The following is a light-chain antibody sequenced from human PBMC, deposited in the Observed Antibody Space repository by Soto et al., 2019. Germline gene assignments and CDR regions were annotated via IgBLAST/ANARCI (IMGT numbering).Light chain of an antibody. V-gene: IGKV1-39*01. Sequence: DIRMTQSPSSLSASVGDTVTITCRASQSISSHLNWYQQKPGKAPNLLMYTASNLQSGVPSRFSGSGSGTDFTLTISSLQPEDFGVYYCQHYNNWPPYSFGQGTKVDIK. J-gene: IGKJ2*03. CDR1: QSISSH. CDR2: TAS. CDR3: QHYNNWPPYS.